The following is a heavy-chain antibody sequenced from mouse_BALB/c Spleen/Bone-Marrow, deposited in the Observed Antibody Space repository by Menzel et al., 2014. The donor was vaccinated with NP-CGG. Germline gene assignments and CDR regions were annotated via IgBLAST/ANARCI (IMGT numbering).Heavy chain of an antibody. V-gene: IGHV5-9-4*01. CDR3: ARDGYGSSD. CDR1: GFTFSTYA. D-gene: IGHD1-1*01. J-gene: IGHJ3*01. CDR2: ISSGGSYT. Sequence: DVHLVESGGVLVKPGGSLRLSCAASGFTFSTYAMSWVRQSPEKRLEWVAEISSGGSYTYYPDTVTGRFTISRDNAKNTLYLEMSSLRSEDTAMYYCARDGYGSSDWGQGTLVTVSA.